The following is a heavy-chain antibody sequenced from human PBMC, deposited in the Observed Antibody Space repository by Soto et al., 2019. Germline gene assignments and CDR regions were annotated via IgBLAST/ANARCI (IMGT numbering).Heavy chain of an antibody. J-gene: IGHJ5*02. Sequence: VQLVESGGGPVQPGGSLTLSCAVSGFTLRSYWMHWVRQAPGKGLEWVARIDSDGRSTNYADSVKGRFTISRDNAKNTVFLHMNSLRAEDRAVYYCARGVVVDQQLVRGRDRFDPWGQGTLVTVSS. D-gene: IGHD2-21*01. CDR1: GFTLRSYW. CDR2: IDSDGRST. CDR3: ARGVVVDQQLVRGRDRFDP. V-gene: IGHV3-74*01.